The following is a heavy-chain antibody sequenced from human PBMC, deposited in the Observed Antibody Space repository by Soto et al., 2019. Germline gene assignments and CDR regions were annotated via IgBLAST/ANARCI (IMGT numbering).Heavy chain of an antibody. CDR1: GGSISSGGYY. CDR3: ARVAYCGGDCYYYFQH. V-gene: IGHV4-31*03. J-gene: IGHJ1*01. CDR2: IYYSGST. Sequence: QVQPQESGPGLVKPSQTLSLTCTVSGGSISSGGYYWSWIRQHPGKGLEWIGYIYYSGSTYYNPSLKSRVTISVDTSKNQFSLKLSSVTAADTAVYYCARVAYCGGDCYYYFQHWGQGTLVTVSS. D-gene: IGHD2-21*02.